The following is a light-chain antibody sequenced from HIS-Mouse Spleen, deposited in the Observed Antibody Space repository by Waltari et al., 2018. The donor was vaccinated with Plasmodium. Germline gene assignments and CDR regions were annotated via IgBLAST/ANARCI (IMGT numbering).Light chain of an antibody. CDR1: SGHSSYA. CDR2: LNSDGSH. CDR3: QTWGTGMGV. Sequence: QLVLTQSPSASASLGASVKLTCTLSSGHSSYAIAWHQQQPEKGPRYFMKLNSDGSHSKGAGIPDRFSGSSSGAERYLTISSLQSEDEADYYCQTWGTGMGVFGGGTKLTVL. V-gene: IGLV4-69*01. J-gene: IGLJ2*01.